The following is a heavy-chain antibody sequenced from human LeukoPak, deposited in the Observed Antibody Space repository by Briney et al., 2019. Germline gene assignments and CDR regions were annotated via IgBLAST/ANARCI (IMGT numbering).Heavy chain of an antibody. CDR1: GFAFSSYS. D-gene: IGHD3-10*01. CDR2: SSSGSSTI. V-gene: IGHV3-48*01. J-gene: IGHJ4*01. Sequence: GGSLRLSCAASGFAFSSYSMNWVRQAPGKGLEWLSYSSSGSSTIYYADSVKGRFTISKDNAKNSLYLQMNSLRAEDTAVYYCARMSSGSYLFDYWGHGTLVTVSS. CDR3: ARMSSGSYLFDY.